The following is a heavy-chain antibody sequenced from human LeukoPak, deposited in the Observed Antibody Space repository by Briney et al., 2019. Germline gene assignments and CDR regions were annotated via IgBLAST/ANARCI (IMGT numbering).Heavy chain of an antibody. D-gene: IGHD2-15*01. Sequence: GGSLRLSCAASGFTFRTYGMSWVRQAPGKGLEWVSGINWNGGSTGYADSVKGRFTISRDNAKNSLYLQMNSLRAEDTALYYCARDCSGKLGFDYWGQGTLVTVSS. CDR3: ARDCSGKLGFDY. J-gene: IGHJ4*02. CDR2: INWNGGST. CDR1: GFTFRTYG. V-gene: IGHV3-20*04.